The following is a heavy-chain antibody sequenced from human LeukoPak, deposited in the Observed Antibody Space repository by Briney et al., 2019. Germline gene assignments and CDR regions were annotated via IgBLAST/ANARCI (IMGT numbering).Heavy chain of an antibody. CDR1: GYTFTSYS. CDR2: ISAHNGNT. V-gene: IGHV1-18*01. D-gene: IGHD5/OR15-5a*01. J-gene: IGHJ3*02. CDR3: ARDHYFPNVVSTTDGFDI. Sequence: ASVKVSCKASGYTFTSYSSSWVRQAPGQGLEWMGWISAHNGNTNYAQKFQGRVTMTTDTSTSTAFMDLTSLRSDDTAVYYCARDHYFPNVVSTTDGFDIWGQGTMVTVSS.